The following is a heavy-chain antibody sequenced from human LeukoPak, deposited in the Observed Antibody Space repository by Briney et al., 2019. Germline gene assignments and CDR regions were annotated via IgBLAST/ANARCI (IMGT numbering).Heavy chain of an antibody. J-gene: IGHJ6*03. CDR1: GFTVSSNS. V-gene: IGHV3-53*01. CDR2: ICSDNT. Sequence: GGSLRLSCRLSGFTVSSNSMIWVRQARGKGLEGVSFICSDNTHYSDSVKGRFTISRDNSKNTLYLQMNSLSAEDTAVYYCARDSRGEDYATGWFYYYMDVWGKGTTVTVSS. D-gene: IGHD3-10*01. CDR3: ARDSRGEDYATGWFYYYMDV.